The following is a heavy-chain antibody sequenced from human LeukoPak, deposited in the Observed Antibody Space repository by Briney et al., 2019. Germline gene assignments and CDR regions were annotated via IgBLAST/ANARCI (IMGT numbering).Heavy chain of an antibody. D-gene: IGHD5-18*01. CDR3: ASTPAGGYSYGYGY. V-gene: IGHV3-53*01. CDR1: VFTVSSNY. Sequence: PGGALRLSCAASVFTVSSNYMSWVRQAPGKGLEWVSVIYSGGSTYYAASVKGRFAISRDNSKNTLYLQMNSLRAEDTAVYYCASTPAGGYSYGYGYWGQGTLVTVSS. J-gene: IGHJ4*02. CDR2: IYSGGST.